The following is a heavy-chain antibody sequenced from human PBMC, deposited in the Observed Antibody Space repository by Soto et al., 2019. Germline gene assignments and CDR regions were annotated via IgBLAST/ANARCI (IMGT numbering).Heavy chain of an antibody. V-gene: IGHV4-59*01. J-gene: IGHJ5*02. D-gene: IGHD3-16*01. CDR2: MYYNGNI. Sequence: SETLSLTCNVSGGSISNYYWTWVRQSPEKGLEWIGYMYYNGNINYNPSLKSRVTISIDTSKNQFSLTLKSVTAADTAVYYCASGGNWFDPWARESWSPFL. CDR1: GGSISNYY. CDR3: ASGGNWFDP.